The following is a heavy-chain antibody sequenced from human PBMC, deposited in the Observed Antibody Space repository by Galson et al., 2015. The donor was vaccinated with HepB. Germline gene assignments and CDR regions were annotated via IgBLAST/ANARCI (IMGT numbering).Heavy chain of an antibody. Sequence: SVKASCKASGYTFTSYAMNWVRQAPGQGLEWMGWINTNTGNPTYAQGFTGRFVFSLDTSVSTAYLQISSLKAEDTAVYYCARGGTGWWGAIGWYGTYWGQGTLVTVSS. J-gene: IGHJ4*02. CDR3: ARGGTGWWGAIGWYGTY. V-gene: IGHV7-4-1*02. D-gene: IGHD6-19*01. CDR2: INTNTGNP. CDR1: GYTFTSYA.